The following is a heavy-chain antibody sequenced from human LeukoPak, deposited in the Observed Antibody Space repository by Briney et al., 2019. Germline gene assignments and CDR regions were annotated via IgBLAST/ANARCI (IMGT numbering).Heavy chain of an antibody. D-gene: IGHD1-26*01. CDR3: ARARSDSGSYFYYYYYMDV. Sequence: ASVKVSCKASGYTFTGYYMHWVRQAPGQGLEWMGWISAYNGNTNYAQKLQGRVTMTTDTSTSTAYMELRSLRSDDTAVYYCARARSDSGSYFYYYYYMDVWGKGTTVTISS. CDR2: ISAYNGNT. CDR1: GYTFTGYY. J-gene: IGHJ6*03. V-gene: IGHV1-18*04.